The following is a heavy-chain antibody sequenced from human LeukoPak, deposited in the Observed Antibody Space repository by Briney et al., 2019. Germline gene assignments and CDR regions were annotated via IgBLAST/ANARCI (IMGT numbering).Heavy chain of an antibody. V-gene: IGHV3-30-3*01. D-gene: IGHD6-13*01. CDR2: ISYDGSNK. J-gene: IGHJ3*02. Sequence: PGRSLRLSCAASGFTFSSYAMHWVRQAPGKGLEWVAVISYDGSNKYYADSVKGRFTISRDNSKNTLYLQMNSLRAEDTAVYYCAKGSPGIAAAGDAFDIWGQGTMVTVSS. CDR1: GFTFSSYA. CDR3: AKGSPGIAAAGDAFDI.